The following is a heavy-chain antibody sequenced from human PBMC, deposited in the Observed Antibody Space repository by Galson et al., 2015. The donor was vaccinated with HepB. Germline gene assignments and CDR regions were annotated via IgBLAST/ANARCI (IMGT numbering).Heavy chain of an antibody. Sequence: SLRLSCAASGFTFSSYSMNWVRQAPGKGLEWVSSISSSSSYIYYADSVKGRFTISRDNAKNSLYLQMNSLRAEDTAVYYCAREYSHYYDSSGAYFDYWGQGTLVTVSS. CDR2: ISSSSSYI. J-gene: IGHJ4*02. CDR3: AREYSHYYDSSGAYFDY. D-gene: IGHD3-22*01. V-gene: IGHV3-21*01. CDR1: GFTFSSYS.